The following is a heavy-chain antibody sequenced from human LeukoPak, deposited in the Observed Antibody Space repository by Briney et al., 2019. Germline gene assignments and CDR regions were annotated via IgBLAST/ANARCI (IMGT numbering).Heavy chain of an antibody. CDR3: ARLGRVGYYKYQYMDI. Sequence: SETLSLTCAVYGGSFSGYYWSWIRQPPEKGLEGIWGINHIGNTNYDTPLRSRVTISVDTSKNQFSLTLTSATAAHTAVYFCARLGRVGYYKYQYMDISGNGSTVTVSS. CDR1: GGSFSGYY. CDR2: INHIGNT. V-gene: IGHV4-34*01. D-gene: IGHD3-10*01. J-gene: IGHJ6*03.